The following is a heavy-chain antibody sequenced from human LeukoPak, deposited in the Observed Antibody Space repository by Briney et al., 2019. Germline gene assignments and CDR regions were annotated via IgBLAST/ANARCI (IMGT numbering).Heavy chain of an antibody. CDR2: ISSTGGTI. J-gene: IGHJ3*02. Sequence: GGSLRLSCAASGFTFSSYAMNWVRQAPGKGLEWVSFISSTGGTIYYADSVKGRFTVSRDNGKNSLLLQMNSLRAEDTALYYCARGYSRAAFDIWGQGTVVAVSS. CDR3: ARGYSRAAFDI. V-gene: IGHV3-48*01. D-gene: IGHD2-15*01. CDR1: GFTFSSYA.